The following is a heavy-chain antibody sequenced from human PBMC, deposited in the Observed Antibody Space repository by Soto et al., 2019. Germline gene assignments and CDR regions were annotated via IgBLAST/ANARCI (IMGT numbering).Heavy chain of an antibody. J-gene: IGHJ4*02. V-gene: IGHV1-69*01. CDR1: GGTFSSYA. CDR3: ARDMRPSPVTTTGVAY. CDR2: IIPIFGTA. Sequence: QVQLVQSGAEVKKPGSSVKVSCKASGGTFSSYAISWVRQAPGQGLEWMGGIIPIFGTANYAQKFQGRVTITADESPSTAYMELSSLRSEDTAVYYCARDMRPSPVTTTGVAYWGQGTLVTVSS. D-gene: IGHD4-17*01.